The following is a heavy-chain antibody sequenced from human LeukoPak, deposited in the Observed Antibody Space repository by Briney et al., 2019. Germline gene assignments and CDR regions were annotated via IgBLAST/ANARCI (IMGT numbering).Heavy chain of an antibody. D-gene: IGHD3-3*01. CDR1: GFPFSSYT. CDR3: ARDTWSGGALDI. Sequence: GGSLRLSCAASGFPFSSYTMNWVRQAPGKGLEWVSSITGSSNYIYYRDSVKGRFTISRDNAKNSLNLQLNSLRAEDTAVYYCARDTWSGGALDIWGQGTMVTVSS. J-gene: IGHJ3*02. CDR2: ITGSSNYI. V-gene: IGHV3-21*01.